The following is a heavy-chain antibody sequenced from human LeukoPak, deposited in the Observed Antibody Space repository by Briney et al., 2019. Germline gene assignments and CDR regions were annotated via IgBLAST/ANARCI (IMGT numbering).Heavy chain of an antibody. CDR1: GYTFAAYY. CDR2: INPNSGGT. CDR3: ARGDAPYNRYCSGGSCYSWAY. Sequence: ASVKVSCKASGYTFAAYYMHWVRQAPGQGPEWMGWINPNSGGTNYAQKFQGRVTMTRDTSISTAYMELSRLRSDDTAVYYCARGDAPYNRYCSGGSCYSWAYWGQGTLVTVSS. V-gene: IGHV1-2*02. J-gene: IGHJ4*02. D-gene: IGHD2-15*01.